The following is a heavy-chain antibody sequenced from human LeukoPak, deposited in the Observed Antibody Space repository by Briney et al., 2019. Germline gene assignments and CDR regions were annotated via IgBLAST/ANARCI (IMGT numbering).Heavy chain of an antibody. CDR3: ARAKGMSSEFDY. Sequence: ASVTVSCKASGYTFTGYYMHWVRQAPGQGLEWMGWINPNSGDTKYVQNFQGRVTMTRDTSISTVYMELSRLRSDDTAVYYCARAKGMSSEFDYWGQGTLVTVSS. V-gene: IGHV1-2*02. CDR2: INPNSGDT. D-gene: IGHD3-22*01. J-gene: IGHJ4*02. CDR1: GYTFTGYY.